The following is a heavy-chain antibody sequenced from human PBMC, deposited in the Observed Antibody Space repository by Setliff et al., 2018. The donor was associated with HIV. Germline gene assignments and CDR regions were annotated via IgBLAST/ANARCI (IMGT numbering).Heavy chain of an antibody. D-gene: IGHD5-12*01. V-gene: IGHV4-39*01. CDR1: GGSISSNSHY. CDR3: ARQGGYSGYGFYYYYYYMDV. CDR2: IYYSGST. Sequence: SETLSLTCTVSGGSISSNSHYWGWIRQPPGKGLEWIGSIYYSGSTYYNPSLKSRVTISVDTSKNQFSLKLSSVTAADTSVYYCARQGGYSGYGFYYYYYYMDVWGKGTTVTVSS. J-gene: IGHJ6*03.